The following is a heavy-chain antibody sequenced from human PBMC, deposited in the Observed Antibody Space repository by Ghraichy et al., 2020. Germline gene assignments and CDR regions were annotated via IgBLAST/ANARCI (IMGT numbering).Heavy chain of an antibody. V-gene: IGHV4-61*02. J-gene: IGHJ4*01. Sequence: SETLSLTCSVSGDSINNNKYYWSWIRQPAGKAALEWLGLMYTNGTRFYSPSFESRVAMSIDTSRNQFYLRLNFVSAADSALYFCTRAVGSSGFDFWGHGSLVTVSS. D-gene: IGHD6-6*01. CDR1: GDSINNNKYY. CDR2: MYTNGTR. CDR3: TRAVGSSGFDF.